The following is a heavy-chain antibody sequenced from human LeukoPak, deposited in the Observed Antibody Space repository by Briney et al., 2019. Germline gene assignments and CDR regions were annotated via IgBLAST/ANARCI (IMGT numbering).Heavy chain of an antibody. CDR3: AGGSGWLIEVY. V-gene: IGHV3-7*01. Sequence: GGSLRLSCAASGFTFSTYWLSWVRQAPGKGLGWVANIKQDGSEEAYVDSVKGRFTISRDNAKNSLYLQMNSLRAEDTAVYYCAGGSGWLIEVYWGQGSLVTVSS. J-gene: IGHJ4*02. CDR1: GFTFSTYW. CDR2: IKQDGSEE. D-gene: IGHD6-19*01.